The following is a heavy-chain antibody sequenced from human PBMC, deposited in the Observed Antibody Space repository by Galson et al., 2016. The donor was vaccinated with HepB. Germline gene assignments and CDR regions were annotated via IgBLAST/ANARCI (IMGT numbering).Heavy chain of an antibody. CDR3: VSPLQNDGNSGMAFDI. CDR1: RFTFSSYW. D-gene: IGHD4-23*01. CDR2: ISGDASGT. Sequence: SLRLSCADSRFTFSSYWMHWVRQVPGKGPVWVSVISGDASGTRYADSVKGRFTISRDNTKNTPYLQMSSLRADDTAVYYCVSPLQNDGNSGMAFDIWGQGTMVTVSS. J-gene: IGHJ3*02. V-gene: IGHV3-74*01.